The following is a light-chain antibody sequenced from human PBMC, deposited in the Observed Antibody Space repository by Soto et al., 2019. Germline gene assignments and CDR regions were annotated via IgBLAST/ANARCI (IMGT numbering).Light chain of an antibody. CDR1: QGISNW. Sequence: DIQMTQSPSSVSASVGDRVTITCRASQGISNWLAWYQQQPGKAPKLLIYGASSLQSGVPSRFSGGGSGTYFTVIISSLQPEDFATYYCQQTNTFLPLTFGGGTKVEI. V-gene: IGKV1-12*01. CDR2: GAS. CDR3: QQTNTFLPLT. J-gene: IGKJ4*01.